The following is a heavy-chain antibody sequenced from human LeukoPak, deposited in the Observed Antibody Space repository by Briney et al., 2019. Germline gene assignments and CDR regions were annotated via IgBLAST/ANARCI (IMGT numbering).Heavy chain of an antibody. D-gene: IGHD6-13*01. V-gene: IGHV3-21*01. J-gene: IGHJ6*02. CDR2: ISSSSYI. CDR3: ARDLPTYSSSWYYYYYGMDV. Sequence: PGGSLRLSCAASGFTFSSYSMNWVRQAPGKGLEWVSSISSSSYIYYADSVKGRFTISRDNAKNSLYLQMNSLRAEDTAVYYCARDLPTYSSSWYYYYYGMDVWGHGTTVTVSS. CDR1: GFTFSSYS.